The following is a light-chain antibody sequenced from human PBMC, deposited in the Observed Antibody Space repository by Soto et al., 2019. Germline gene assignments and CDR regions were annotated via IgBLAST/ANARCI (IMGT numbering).Light chain of an antibody. V-gene: IGLV2-23*02. Sequence: QSALTQPASVSGSPGQSITISCTGTSSDVGSYNLVSWYQQHPGKAPKLMIYEVSKRPSGVSNRFSGYKSGNMASLTISGLQAEDEADYYCCSYAGSSTPYVFGTGTKVTVL. CDR1: SSDVGSYNL. CDR3: CSYAGSSTPYV. CDR2: EVS. J-gene: IGLJ1*01.